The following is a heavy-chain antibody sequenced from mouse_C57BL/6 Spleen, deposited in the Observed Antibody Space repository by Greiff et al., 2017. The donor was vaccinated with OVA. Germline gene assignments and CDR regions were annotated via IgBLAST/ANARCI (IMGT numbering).Heavy chain of an antibody. CDR1: GYSITSGYY. V-gene: IGHV3-6*01. CDR3: AREYGNYNY. Sequence: VQLKESGPGLVKPSQSLSLTCSVTGYSITSGYYWNWIRQFPGNKLEWMGYISYDGSNNYNPSLKNRISITRDTSKNQFFLKLNSVTTEDTATYYCAREYGNYNYWGQGTTLTVSS. D-gene: IGHD2-10*02. J-gene: IGHJ2*01. CDR2: ISYDGSN.